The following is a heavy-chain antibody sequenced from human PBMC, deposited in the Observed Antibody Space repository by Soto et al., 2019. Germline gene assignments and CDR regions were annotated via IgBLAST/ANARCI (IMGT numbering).Heavy chain of an antibody. CDR2: IYYSGST. J-gene: IGHJ4*02. D-gene: IGHD5-12*01. Sequence: PSETLSLTCTVSGGSISSSSYYWGWIRQPPGKGLEWIGSIYYSGSTYYNPSLKSRVTISVDTSKNQFSLKLSSVTAADTAVYYCARFIVEMATIFPGYWGQGTLVTVSS. CDR3: ARFIVEMATIFPGY. V-gene: IGHV4-39*01. CDR1: GGSISSSSYY.